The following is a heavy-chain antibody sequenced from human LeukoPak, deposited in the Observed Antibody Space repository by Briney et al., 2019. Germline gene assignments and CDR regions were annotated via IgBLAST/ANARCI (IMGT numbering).Heavy chain of an antibody. J-gene: IGHJ6*03. V-gene: IGHV3-30*02. CDR3: ARGSRAIVATKFARGRYMDV. Sequence: GGSLRLSCAASGFTFSSYAMHWVRQAPGKGLEWVAFIRYDGSIKYYADSVKGRFTISRDNSKNTVFLQMNSLRTEDTAVYYCARGSRAIVATKFARGRYMDVWGKGTTVTVSS. CDR2: IRYDGSIK. CDR1: GFTFSSYA. D-gene: IGHD5-12*01.